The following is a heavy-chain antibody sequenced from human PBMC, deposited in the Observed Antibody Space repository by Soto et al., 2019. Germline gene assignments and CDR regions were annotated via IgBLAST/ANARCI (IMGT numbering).Heavy chain of an antibody. D-gene: IGHD4-17*01. CDR3: AYILGDYDYYYYMDV. J-gene: IGHJ6*03. Sequence: GGSLRLSCAASGFTFSSYWMHWVRQAPGKGLVWVSRINSDGSSTSYADSVKGRFTISRDNAKNTLYLQMNSLRAEDTAVYYCAYILGDYDYYYYMDVWGKGTTVTVSS. V-gene: IGHV3-74*01. CDR1: GFTFSSYW. CDR2: INSDGSST.